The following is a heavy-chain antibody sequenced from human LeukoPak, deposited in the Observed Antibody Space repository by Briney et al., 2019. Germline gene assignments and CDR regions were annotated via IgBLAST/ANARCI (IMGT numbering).Heavy chain of an antibody. D-gene: IGHD4-11*01. CDR3: ARYYSNYSGSYYFDY. J-gene: IGHJ4*02. CDR2: IYHSGST. CDR1: GYSISSGYY. Sequence: SETLSLTCTVSGYSISSGYYWGWIRQPPRKGLEWIGSIYHSGSTYYNPSLKSRVTISVDTSKNQFSLTLSSVTAADTAVYYCARYYSNYSGSYYFDYWGQGTLVTVSS. V-gene: IGHV4-38-2*02.